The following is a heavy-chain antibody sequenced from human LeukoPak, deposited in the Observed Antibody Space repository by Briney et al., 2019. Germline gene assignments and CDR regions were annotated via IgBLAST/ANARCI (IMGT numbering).Heavy chain of an antibody. CDR3: ARGGDHGDLRYFDY. V-gene: IGHV4-59*01. J-gene: IGHJ4*02. CDR1: GGSINNYY. D-gene: IGHD4-17*01. CDR2: IYYRGST. Sequence: SETLSLTCTVSGGSINNYYWSWIRQPPGKGLEWFGYIYYRGSTNYNPSLKSRVTFSVDTSKNQFSLKLNSVTAADTVVYYCARGGDHGDLRYFDYWRQGTLVTVSS.